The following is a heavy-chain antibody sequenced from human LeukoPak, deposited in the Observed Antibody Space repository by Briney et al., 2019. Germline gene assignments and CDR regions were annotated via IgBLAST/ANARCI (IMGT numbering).Heavy chain of an antibody. CDR2: ISWNGASI. J-gene: IGHJ4*02. CDR1: GFTFDDYA. D-gene: IGHD3/OR15-3a*01. V-gene: IGHV3-9*01. Sequence: GRSLRLSCGASGFTFDDYAIHWVRQAPGKGLEWVSGISWNGASIGYADSVKGRFTISRDNTKNSLYLQMNSLRAEDTALYYCAKGDWTHWGQGTLVTVSS. CDR3: AKGDWTH.